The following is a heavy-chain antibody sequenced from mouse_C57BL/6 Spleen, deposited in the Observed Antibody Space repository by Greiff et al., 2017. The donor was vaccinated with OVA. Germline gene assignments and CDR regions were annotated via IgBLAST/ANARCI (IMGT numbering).Heavy chain of an antibody. D-gene: IGHD1-1*01. CDR2: INPSNGGT. CDR1: GYTFTSYW. J-gene: IGHJ1*03. V-gene: IGHV1-53*01. Sequence: VQLQQPGTELVKPGASVKLSCKASGYTFTSYWMHWVKQRPGQGLEWIGNINPSNGGTNYNEKFKSKATMTVDKSSSTAYMQLSSLTSEDSAVSYFAVGAYYGSSSGYFDVWGTGTTLTVSS. CDR3: AVGAYYGSSSGYFDV.